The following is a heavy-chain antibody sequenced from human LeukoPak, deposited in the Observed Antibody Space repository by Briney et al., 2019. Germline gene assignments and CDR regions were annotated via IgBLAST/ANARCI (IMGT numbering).Heavy chain of an antibody. Sequence: GRSLRHSCAASGFTFSSYGMHWVRQAPGKGLEWVAVIWYDGSNKYYADSVKGRFTISRDNSKNTLYLQMNSLRAEDTAVYYCARDLGGTDRGVFDYWGQGTLVTVSS. V-gene: IGHV3-33*01. CDR1: GFTFSSYG. D-gene: IGHD3-16*01. CDR3: ARDLGGTDRGVFDY. J-gene: IGHJ4*02. CDR2: IWYDGSNK.